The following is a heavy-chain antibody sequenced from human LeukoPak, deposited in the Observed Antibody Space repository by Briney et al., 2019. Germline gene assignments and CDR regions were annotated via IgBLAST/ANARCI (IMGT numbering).Heavy chain of an antibody. J-gene: IGHJ4*02. CDR1: GESISGYY. CDR2: IYYSGST. D-gene: IGHD3-16*01. CDR3: ARGKRFGGSVTGFDY. Sequence: TSETLSLTCTVSGESISGYYWSWIRQPPGKGLEWIGYIYYSGSTNYNPSLKSRVTISVDTSKNQFSLKLSSVTAADTAVYYCARGKRFGGSVTGFDYWGQGTLVTVSS. V-gene: IGHV4-59*01.